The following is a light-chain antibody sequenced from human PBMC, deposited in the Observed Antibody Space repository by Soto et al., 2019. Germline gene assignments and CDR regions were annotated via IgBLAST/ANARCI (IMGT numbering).Light chain of an antibody. CDR3: QQTYSTPLT. J-gene: IGKJ4*01. CDR1: QDISNY. Sequence: DIQMTQSPSSLSASVGDRVTITCQASQDISNYLNWYQQKPGKAPKVLIYATSSLHSGVPSRFSGSGSETEFTLTISSLQPEDFATYFCQQTYSTPLTFGGGTKVEIK. CDR2: ATS. V-gene: IGKV1-39*01.